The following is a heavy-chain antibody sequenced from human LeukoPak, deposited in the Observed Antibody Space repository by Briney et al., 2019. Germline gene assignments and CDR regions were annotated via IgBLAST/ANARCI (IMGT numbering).Heavy chain of an antibody. CDR1: GGSISRYY. V-gene: IGHV4-59*01. Sequence: SETLSLTCTVSGGSISRYYWSWIRQPPGKRLEWIGHIYYGGSTNYNPSLKSRVTISVDTSKNQFSLKLSSVTAADTAVYYCASRSSIWSGYQDTLYYFDSWGQGTLVTVSS. D-gene: IGHD3-3*01. J-gene: IGHJ4*02. CDR2: IYYGGST. CDR3: ASRSSIWSGYQDTLYYFDS.